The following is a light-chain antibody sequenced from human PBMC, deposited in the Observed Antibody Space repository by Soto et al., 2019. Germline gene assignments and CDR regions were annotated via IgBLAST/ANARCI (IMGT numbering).Light chain of an antibody. CDR1: SGHSSYA. CDR3: QTWGTGIWV. Sequence: QIVLTQSPSASASLGASVKLTCTLSSGHSSYAIAWHQQQPEKGPRYLMKLNSDGSHSKGDGIPDRFSGSSSGAERYLTISSLQSEDEADYYCQTWGTGIWVFGGGTKLTVL. CDR2: LNSDGSH. J-gene: IGLJ3*02. V-gene: IGLV4-69*01.